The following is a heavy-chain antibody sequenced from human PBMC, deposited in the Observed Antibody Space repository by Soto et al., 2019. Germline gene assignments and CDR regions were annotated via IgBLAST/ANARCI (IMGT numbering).Heavy chain of an antibody. D-gene: IGHD5-12*01. CDR3: HGYGY. CDR2: IYSGGST. Sequence: EVQVVESGGGLIQPGGSLRLSCEVSGFSVTANYMSWVRQAPGKGLEWVSVIYSGGSTYYIDSVKGRFSISRDISKNTLYLQMNSLRAEDPPVYYCHGYGYWGQGTLVTVSS. CDR1: GFSVTANY. J-gene: IGHJ4*02. V-gene: IGHV3-53*01.